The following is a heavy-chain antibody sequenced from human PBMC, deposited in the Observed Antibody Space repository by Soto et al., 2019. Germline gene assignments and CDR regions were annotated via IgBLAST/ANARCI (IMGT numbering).Heavy chain of an antibody. V-gene: IGHV4-59*01. J-gene: IGHJ6*03. CDR3: ARNYSNLRYYYYYMDV. CDR1: GGSISSYY. D-gene: IGHD4-4*01. Sequence: QVQLQESGPGLVKPSETLSLTCTVSGGSISSYYWSWIRQPPGKGLEWIGYIYYSGSTNYNPSLKSRVTISVDTSKNQFSLKLSSVTAADTAVYYCARNYSNLRYYYYYMDVWGKGTTVTVSS. CDR2: IYYSGST.